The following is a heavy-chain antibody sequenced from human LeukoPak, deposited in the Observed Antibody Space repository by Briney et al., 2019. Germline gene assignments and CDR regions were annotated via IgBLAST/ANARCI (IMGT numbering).Heavy chain of an antibody. CDR3: ARVRYCSGGSCPLFDY. J-gene: IGHJ4*02. CDR1: GGSISSSIW. D-gene: IGHD2-15*01. Sequence: SGTLSLTCAVSGGSISSSIWWSWVRQPPGKGLEWIGEIYHSGSTNYNPSLKSRVTISVDKSKNQFSLKLSSVTAADTAVYYCARVRYCSGGSCPLFDYWGQGTLVTVSS. V-gene: IGHV4-4*02. CDR2: IYHSGST.